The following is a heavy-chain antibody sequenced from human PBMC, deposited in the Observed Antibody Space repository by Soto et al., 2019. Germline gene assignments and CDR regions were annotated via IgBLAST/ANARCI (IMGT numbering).Heavy chain of an antibody. V-gene: IGHV1-69*13. D-gene: IGHD6-13*01. Sequence: SVKVSCKASGGTFSSYAISWVRQAPGQGLEWMGGIIPIFGTANYAQKFQGRVTITADESTSTAYMELSSLRSEDTAVYYCASMKYSSSWYYYYYGMDVWGQGTTVTSP. CDR2: IIPIFGTA. CDR1: GGTFSSYA. J-gene: IGHJ6*02. CDR3: ASMKYSSSWYYYYYGMDV.